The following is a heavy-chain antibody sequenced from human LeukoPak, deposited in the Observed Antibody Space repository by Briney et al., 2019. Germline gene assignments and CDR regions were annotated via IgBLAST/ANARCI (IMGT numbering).Heavy chain of an antibody. CDR3: ARVKGGEGSTVILDY. J-gene: IGHJ4*02. CDR2: ISHSGSV. CDR1: GGSVSNYY. D-gene: IGHD3-10*01. V-gene: IGHV4-59*02. Sequence: SETLSLTCTVSGGSVSNYYWSWIRQAPGKGLEWIGYISHSGSVNYNPSLKSRITMSVDTSKNHFSLKLSYVTAADPAVYYCARVKGGEGSTVILDYWGQGPLVTVSS.